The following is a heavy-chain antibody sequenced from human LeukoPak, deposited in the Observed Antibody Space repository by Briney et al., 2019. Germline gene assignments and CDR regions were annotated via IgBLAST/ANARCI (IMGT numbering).Heavy chain of an antibody. Sequence: ASVKVSCKASGYTFTSYGISWVRQAPGQGLEWVGWISTYSGNTKYAQKFQGRVTMTTDTSTSTAYVELRSLRSDDTAVYFCATDTTGGSYCDNWGQGSLVTVSS. CDR2: ISTYSGNT. D-gene: IGHD1-26*01. J-gene: IGHJ4*02. CDR1: GYTFTSYG. V-gene: IGHV1-18*01. CDR3: ATDTTGGSYCDN.